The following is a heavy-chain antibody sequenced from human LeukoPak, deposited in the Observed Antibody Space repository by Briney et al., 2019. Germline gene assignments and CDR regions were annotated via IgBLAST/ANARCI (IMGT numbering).Heavy chain of an antibody. D-gene: IGHD4-4*01. V-gene: IGHV3-23*01. CDR1: GFTFTSFA. CDR3: AKGTREYSYLLILDY. J-gene: IGHJ4*02. Sequence: GGSLRLSCAASGFTFTSFAMTWVRQAPGKGLEWVSAISGSGGSTYYADSVKGRFTISRDNSKNTLYLQMNSLRAEDTAVYYCAKGTREYSYLLILDYWGQGTRVTVSS. CDR2: ISGSGGST.